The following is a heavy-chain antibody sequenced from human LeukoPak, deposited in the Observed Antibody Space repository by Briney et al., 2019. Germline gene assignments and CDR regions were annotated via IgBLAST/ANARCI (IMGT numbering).Heavy chain of an antibody. CDR1: GYTFTSYA. CDR3: AREAYSSAYYFDY. Sequence: ASVKVSCTASGYTFTSYAMNWVRQAPGQGLEWMGWINTNTGNPSYARAFTGRFVFSLDTSVSTAYLQISSLKAEDTAVYYCAREAYSSAYYFDYWGQGTLVTVSS. V-gene: IGHV7-4-1*02. J-gene: IGHJ4*02. D-gene: IGHD5-18*01. CDR2: INTNTGNP.